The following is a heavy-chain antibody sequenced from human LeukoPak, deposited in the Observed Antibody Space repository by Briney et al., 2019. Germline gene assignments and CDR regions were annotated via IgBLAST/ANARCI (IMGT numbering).Heavy chain of an antibody. V-gene: IGHV1-2*02. CDR1: GYTFTGYY. CDR3: ASYPRYSSSPPFDY. D-gene: IGHD6-6*01. J-gene: IGHJ4*02. Sequence: VASVTVSCKASGYTFTGYYMHGVRQAPGQGREWMGWINPNTGGTNYAQKFQARVTMTRDTTISTAYMELSRLTSDDTAVYYCASYPRYSSSPPFDYWGQGTLVTVSS. CDR2: INPNTGGT.